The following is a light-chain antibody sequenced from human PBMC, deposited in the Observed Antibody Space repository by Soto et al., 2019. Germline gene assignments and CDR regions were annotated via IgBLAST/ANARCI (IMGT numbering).Light chain of an antibody. V-gene: IGKV1-39*01. CDR3: QQSFSMPRT. J-gene: IGKJ1*01. CDR1: QNIRNY. Sequence: DIQMTQSPSSLSASVGDRVTITCRASQNIRNYLNWYEQKPGKAPKLLICGASSLQSGVSSRFTGSGSGTEFTLTISSFQPEDFATYYCQQSFSMPRTFGQGTKVEIK. CDR2: GAS.